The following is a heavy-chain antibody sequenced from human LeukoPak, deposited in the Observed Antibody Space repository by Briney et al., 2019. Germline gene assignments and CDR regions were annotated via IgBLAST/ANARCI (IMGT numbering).Heavy chain of an antibody. D-gene: IGHD3-10*01. CDR2: IYYSGST. CDR1: GGSISSYY. J-gene: IGHJ5*02. CDR3: ARCGFGELLLTSISNWFDP. V-gene: IGHV4-59*01. Sequence: PSETLSLTCTVSGGSISSYYRSWIRQPPGKGLEWIGYIYYSGSTNYNPSLKSRVTISVDTSKNQFSLKLSSVTAADTAVYYCARCGFGELLLTSISNWFDPWGQGTLVTVSS.